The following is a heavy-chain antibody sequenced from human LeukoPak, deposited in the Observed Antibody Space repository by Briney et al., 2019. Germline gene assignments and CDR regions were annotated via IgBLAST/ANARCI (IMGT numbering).Heavy chain of an antibody. CDR1: GFTFSTYW. J-gene: IGHJ4*02. D-gene: IGHD3-10*01. CDR2: ISSSGSTI. Sequence: PGGSLRLSCAASGFTFSTYWMGWVRQAPGKGLEWVSYISSSGSTIYYADSVKGRFTISRDNSKNTLYLQMNSLRAEDTAVYYCARVTYGSGTYGAFDYWGQGTLVTVSS. V-gene: IGHV3-48*01. CDR3: ARVTYGSGTYGAFDY.